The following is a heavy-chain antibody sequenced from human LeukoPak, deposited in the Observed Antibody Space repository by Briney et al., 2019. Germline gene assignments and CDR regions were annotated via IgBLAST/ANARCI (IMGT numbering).Heavy chain of an antibody. CDR3: VRGYCVGSSCSRAY. V-gene: IGHV3-11*05. J-gene: IGHJ4*02. Sequence: GGSLRLSCATSGFTFSDFYMSWIRQAPGKGLEWISYISSSGSSTNYADSVKGRFTISRDNAKNSLYLQMNSLRAEDTAVYYCVRGYCVGSSCSRAYWGQGTLVTVSS. CDR2: ISSSGSST. D-gene: IGHD2-15*01. CDR1: GFTFSDFY.